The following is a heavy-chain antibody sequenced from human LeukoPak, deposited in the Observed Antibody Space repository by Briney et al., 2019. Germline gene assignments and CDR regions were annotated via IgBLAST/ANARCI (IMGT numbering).Heavy chain of an antibody. CDR2: YSGST. CDR1: GGSISSYY. CDR3: ARDLRVAVAGTPYYYYMDV. V-gene: IGHV4-59*12. J-gene: IGHJ6*03. D-gene: IGHD6-19*01. Sequence: SEILSLTCTVSGGSISSYYWSWIRQPPGKGLEWIGYYSGSTNYNPSLKSRVTISVDTSKNQFSLKLSSVTAADTAVYYCARDLRVAVAGTPYYYYMDVWGKGTTVTVSS.